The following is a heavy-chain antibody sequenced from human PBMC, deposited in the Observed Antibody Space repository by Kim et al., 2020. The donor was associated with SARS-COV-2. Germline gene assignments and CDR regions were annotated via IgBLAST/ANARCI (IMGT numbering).Heavy chain of an antibody. D-gene: IGHD3-22*01. J-gene: IGHJ1*01. V-gene: IGHV3-23*01. CDR2: ISGSGGNT. CDR3: AKVPDTSGYYYGGC. Sequence: GGSLRLSCAASGFTFNNYAMNWVRQAPGKGLEWVSSISGSGGNTYYADSVKGRFTISRDNSKNTLFLQMNSLRAEDTAVYYCAKVPDTSGYYYGGCWGQG. CDR1: GFTFNNYA.